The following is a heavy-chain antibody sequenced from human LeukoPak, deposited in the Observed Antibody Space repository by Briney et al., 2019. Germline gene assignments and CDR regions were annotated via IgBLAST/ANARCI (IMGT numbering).Heavy chain of an antibody. Sequence: ASVKVSCKASEYTFTGYYMHWVRQAPGQGLEWMGWINPNSGGTNYAQKFQGWVTMTRDTSISTAYMELSRLRSDDTAVYYCARAYDILTGYYNAFDIWGQGTMVTVSS. CDR1: EYTFTGYY. CDR3: ARAYDILTGYYNAFDI. V-gene: IGHV1-2*04. CDR2: INPNSGGT. D-gene: IGHD3-9*01. J-gene: IGHJ3*02.